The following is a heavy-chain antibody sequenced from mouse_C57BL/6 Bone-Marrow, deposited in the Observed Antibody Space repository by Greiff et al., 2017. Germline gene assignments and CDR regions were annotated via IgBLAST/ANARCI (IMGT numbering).Heavy chain of an antibody. CDR2: IDPSDSYT. Sequence: QVQLKQPGAELVRPGTSVKLSCKASGYTFTSYWMHWVKQRPGQGLEWIGVIDPSDSYTNYNQKFKGKATLTVDTSSSTAYMQLSSLTSEDSAVYYCAMSYAMDYWGQGTSVTVSS. CDR3: AMSYAMDY. V-gene: IGHV1-59*01. CDR1: GYTFTSYW. J-gene: IGHJ4*01.